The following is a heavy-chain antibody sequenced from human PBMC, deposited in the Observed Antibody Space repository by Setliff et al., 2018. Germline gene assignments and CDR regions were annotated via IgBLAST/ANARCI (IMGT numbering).Heavy chain of an antibody. CDR1: FSRFPRSW. D-gene: IGHD6-13*01. CDR2: IYPGDSDT. Sequence: SFPPSFSRFPRSWIGWVRQMPGKGLAWMGIIYPGDSDTKYSPSLQGRVTISADKSIDTAYLQWSRLKASDTAIYYCARHVSSSWFRYYFLYYYMDVWGKGTTVTVSS. J-gene: IGHJ6*03. CDR3: ARHVSSSWFRYYFLYYYMDV. V-gene: IGHV5-51*01.